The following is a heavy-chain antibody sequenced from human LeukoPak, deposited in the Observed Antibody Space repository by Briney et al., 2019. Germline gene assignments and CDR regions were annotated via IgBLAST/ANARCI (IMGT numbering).Heavy chain of an antibody. Sequence: GGSLRLSCAASGFTFSNYGMHWVRQAPGKGLEWVAATWYDGSNQYYADSVKGRFTISRDNSKNTLYLQMNSLRAEDTAVYYCEGGSYYAFDIWGQGTMVTVSS. V-gene: IGHV3-33*01. J-gene: IGHJ3*02. CDR1: GFTFSNYG. CDR2: TWYDGSNQ. CDR3: EGGSYYAFDI. D-gene: IGHD1-26*01.